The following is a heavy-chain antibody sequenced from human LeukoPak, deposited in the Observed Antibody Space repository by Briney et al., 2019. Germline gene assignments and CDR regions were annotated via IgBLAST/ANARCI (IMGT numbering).Heavy chain of an antibody. J-gene: IGHJ6*03. CDR1: GGTFSSYA. CDR3: ARARRDCSSTSRYMNYYYYMDV. V-gene: IGHV1-69*05. D-gene: IGHD2-2*02. Sequence: ASVKVSCKASGGTFSSYAISWVRQAPGQGLEWMGGIIPIFGTANYAQKFQGRVTITTDESTSTAYMELSSLRSEDTAVYYCARARRDCSSTSRYMNYYYYMDVWGKGTTVTVSS. CDR2: IIPIFGTA.